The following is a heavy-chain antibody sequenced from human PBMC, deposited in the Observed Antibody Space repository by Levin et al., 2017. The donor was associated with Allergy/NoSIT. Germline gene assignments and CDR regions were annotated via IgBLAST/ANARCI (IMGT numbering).Heavy chain of an antibody. CDR2: INHSGST. CDR3: ARGIPLWGSYPKFDY. D-gene: IGHD3-16*02. J-gene: IGHJ4*02. Sequence: SETLSLTCAVYGGSFSGYYWSWIRQPPGKGLEWIGEINHSGSTNYNPSLKSRVTISVDTSKNQFSLKLSSVTAADTAVYYCARGIPLWGSYPKFDYWGQGTLVTVSS. V-gene: IGHV4-34*01. CDR1: GGSFSGYY.